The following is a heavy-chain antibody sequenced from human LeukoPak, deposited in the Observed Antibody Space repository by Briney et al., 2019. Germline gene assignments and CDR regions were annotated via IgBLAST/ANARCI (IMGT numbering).Heavy chain of an antibody. CDR1: GFTFSSYE. CDR3: VKPGVAIVATSYYFDY. CDR2: ISSNGGNT. J-gene: IGHJ4*02. Sequence: SGGSLRLSCSASGFTFSSYEIHWVRQAPGKGLEYVSGISSNGGNTYYADSVKGRFTISRDNSKNTLYLQMSSLRAEDTAVYYCVKPGVAIVATSYYFDYWGQGTLVTVSS. D-gene: IGHD5-12*01. V-gene: IGHV3-64D*06.